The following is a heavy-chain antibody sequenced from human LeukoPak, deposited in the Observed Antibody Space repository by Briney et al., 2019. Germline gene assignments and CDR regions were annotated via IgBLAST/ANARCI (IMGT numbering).Heavy chain of an antibody. Sequence: GGSLRLSCAASGFTFSSYAMHWVRQAPGKGLEWVAVISYDGSNKYYADSVKGRLTISRDNSKNTLYLQMNSLRAEDTAVYYCARDRRRFGELTFDYWGQGTLVTVSS. V-gene: IGHV3-30-3*01. CDR1: GFTFSSYA. CDR2: ISYDGSNK. D-gene: IGHD3-10*01. J-gene: IGHJ4*02. CDR3: ARDRRRFGELTFDY.